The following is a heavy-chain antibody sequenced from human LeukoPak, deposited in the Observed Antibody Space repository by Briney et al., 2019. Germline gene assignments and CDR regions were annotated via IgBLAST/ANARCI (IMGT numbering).Heavy chain of an antibody. J-gene: IGHJ4*02. D-gene: IGHD2-15*01. CDR1: GFTFSSYA. CDR3: AKGRGYCSGGSCYSDY. Sequence: GGSLRLSCAASGFTFSSYAMNWVRQAPGKGLEWVSTISASDGSTFYADSVKGRFTTSRDNSKNTVYLQVNSLRAEDTAVYYCAKGRGYCSGGSCYSDYWGQGTLVTVSS. CDR2: ISASDGST. V-gene: IGHV3-23*01.